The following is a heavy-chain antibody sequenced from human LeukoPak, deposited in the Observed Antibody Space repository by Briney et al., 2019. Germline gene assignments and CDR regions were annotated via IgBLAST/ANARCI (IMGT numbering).Heavy chain of an antibody. CDR2: IEKDGNTK. D-gene: IGHD3/OR15-3a*01. Sequence: GESLKISCAASGFTFSSYGMHWVRQAPGKGLEWVAFIEKDGNTKYYTDSVRGRFAISRDNSKNTLYLQMSSLRTEDTAMFYCTKAREFWTRRFFDYWGQGPLVTVFS. J-gene: IGHJ4*02. CDR1: GFTFSSYG. V-gene: IGHV3-30*02. CDR3: TKAREFWTRRFFDY.